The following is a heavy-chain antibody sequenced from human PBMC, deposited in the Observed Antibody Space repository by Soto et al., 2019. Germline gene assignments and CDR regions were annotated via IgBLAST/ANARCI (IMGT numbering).Heavy chain of an antibody. Sequence: GGSLRLSCVGSGLSLSNIWTSWVRQAPGKGLEWVANIKQGGTETYYVDSVKGRFTISRDNAKNSLYLQMNSLRAEDTAVYYCARDQPGYSYGYGLGYWGQGTLVTVSS. J-gene: IGHJ4*02. CDR1: GLSLSNIW. D-gene: IGHD5-18*01. CDR2: IKQGGTET. V-gene: IGHV3-7*01. CDR3: ARDQPGYSYGYGLGY.